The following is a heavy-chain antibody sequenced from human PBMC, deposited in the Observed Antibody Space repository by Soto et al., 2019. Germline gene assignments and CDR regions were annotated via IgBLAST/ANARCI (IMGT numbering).Heavy chain of an antibody. Sequence: GHLSFSCSGTGLTFGNLWIPWVAEAPGKGLEWVSHIGPDGTDIVYADSVKGRFIISRDNARNTVYLQMNSLEAEDTAVYYCAKLPWDVVGFWGQGTLVTVSS. D-gene: IGHD1-1*01. J-gene: IGHJ4*02. CDR3: AKLPWDVVGF. CDR2: IGPDGTDI. V-gene: IGHV3-74*03. CDR1: GLTFGNLW.